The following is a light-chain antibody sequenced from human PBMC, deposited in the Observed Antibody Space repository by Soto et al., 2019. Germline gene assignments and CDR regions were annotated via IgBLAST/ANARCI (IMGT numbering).Light chain of an antibody. CDR1: QSVSSSY. CDR3: QQYGSSPYT. J-gene: IGKJ2*01. Sequence: EIVLTQSPATLSLSPGERATLSCGASQSVSSSYVAWYQQKPGLAPRLLIYDASSRATGIQDRFSGSGSGTDFTLTISRLEPEDFAGYYCQQYGSSPYTFGQGTKLEIK. CDR2: DAS. V-gene: IGKV3D-20*01.